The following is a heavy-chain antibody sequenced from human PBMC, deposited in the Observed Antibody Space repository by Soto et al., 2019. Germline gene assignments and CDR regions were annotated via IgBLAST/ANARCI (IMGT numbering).Heavy chain of an antibody. CDR3: ARICSGGSCYSVRAFDI. V-gene: IGHV1-3*01. Sequence: GASVKVSCKASGYTFTSYAMHWVRQAPGQRLEWMGWINAGNGNTKYSQKFQGRVTITADKSTSTAYVELSSLRSEDTAVYYCARICSGGSCYSVRAFDIWGQGTMVTVSS. D-gene: IGHD2-15*01. CDR1: GYTFTSYA. J-gene: IGHJ3*02. CDR2: INAGNGNT.